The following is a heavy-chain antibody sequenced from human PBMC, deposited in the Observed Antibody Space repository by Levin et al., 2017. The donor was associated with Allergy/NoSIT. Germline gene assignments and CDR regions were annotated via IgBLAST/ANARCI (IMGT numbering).Heavy chain of an antibody. CDR1: GGSISSGGYS. Sequence: SETLSLTCAVSGGSISSGGYSWSWIRQPPGKGLEWIGYIYHSGSTYYNPSLKSRVTISVDRSKNQFSLKLSSVTAADTAVYYCARASIPIPPDYWGQGTLVTVSS. V-gene: IGHV4-30-2*01. CDR2: IYHSGST. J-gene: IGHJ4*02. CDR3: ARASIPIPPDY. D-gene: IGHD2-21*01.